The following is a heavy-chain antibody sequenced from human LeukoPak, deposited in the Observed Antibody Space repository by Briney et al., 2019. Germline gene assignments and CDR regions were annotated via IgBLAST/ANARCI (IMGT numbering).Heavy chain of an antibody. CDR1: AYTFTDYY. CDR2: INPSSGDT. CDR3: ATTSGYFYY. V-gene: IGHV1-2*06. Sequence: ASVKVSCKASAYTFTDYYVHWVRQAPGQGLEWMGRINPSSGDTNYAQNFQGRVTMTRDTSISTAYMELSRLRSDDTAVYYCATTSGYFYYWGQETLVTVSS. J-gene: IGHJ4*02. D-gene: IGHD1-26*01.